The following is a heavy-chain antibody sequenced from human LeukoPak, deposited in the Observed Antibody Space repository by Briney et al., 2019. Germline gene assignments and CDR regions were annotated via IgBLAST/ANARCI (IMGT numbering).Heavy chain of an antibody. V-gene: IGHV3-30*03. CDR1: GFTFSTFG. D-gene: IGHD2-2*01. Sequence: PGGSLRLSCAASGFTFSTFGMHWVRHAPGKGLEWVAVISYDASNKYYADSVKGRFTISRDNSKNTLYLQMNSVRVEDTAVYYCASLMLGYCSSTSCTSLNYWGQGTLVTVSS. CDR2: ISYDASNK. CDR3: ASLMLGYCSSTSCTSLNY. J-gene: IGHJ4*02.